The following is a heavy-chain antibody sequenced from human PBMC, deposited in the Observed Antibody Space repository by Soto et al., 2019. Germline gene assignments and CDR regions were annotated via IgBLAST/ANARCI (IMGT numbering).Heavy chain of an antibody. Sequence: ASVKVSCKASGYTFANYAMHWVRQAPGQRLEWMGWINAGNGNTKYPQKLQGRVTITRDTSASIAYMELSSLRSEDTAVYYCAREKDQFEDIVVVPGPLYVWGQGTTVTV. CDR2: INAGNGNT. D-gene: IGHD2-2*01. J-gene: IGHJ6*02. CDR1: GYTFANYA. CDR3: AREKDQFEDIVVVPGPLYV. V-gene: IGHV1-3*01.